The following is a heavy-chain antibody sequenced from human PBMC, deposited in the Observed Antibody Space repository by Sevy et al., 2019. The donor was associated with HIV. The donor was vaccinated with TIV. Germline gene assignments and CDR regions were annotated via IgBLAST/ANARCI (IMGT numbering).Heavy chain of an antibody. CDR3: ARQMHYYDSAGYYHWDY. J-gene: IGHJ4*02. CDR2: IYYTGST. Sequence: SETLSLTCTVSGGSISSSNYYWGWIRQTPGKGLERIANIYYTGSTYYNPSLKSRVTIFADMSKNQFSLKLSSVTAADTAVYYCARQMHYYDSAGYYHWDYWGQGTLVTVSS. D-gene: IGHD3-22*01. V-gene: IGHV4-39*01. CDR1: GGSISSSNYY.